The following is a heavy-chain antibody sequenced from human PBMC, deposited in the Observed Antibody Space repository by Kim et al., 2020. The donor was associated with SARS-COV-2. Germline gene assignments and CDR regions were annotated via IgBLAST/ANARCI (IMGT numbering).Heavy chain of an antibody. CDR3: ARVTSGSYDAFDI. J-gene: IGHJ3*02. Sequence: YHPSLKCRVTISVETSKNQFSLKLSSVTAADTAVYYCARVTSGSYDAFDIWGQGTMVTVSS. V-gene: IGHV4-59*01. D-gene: IGHD1-26*01.